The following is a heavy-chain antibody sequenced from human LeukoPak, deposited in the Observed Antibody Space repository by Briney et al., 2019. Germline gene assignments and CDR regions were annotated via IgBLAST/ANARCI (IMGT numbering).Heavy chain of an antibody. V-gene: IGHV3-7*04. CDR2: IKQDGSEK. CDR1: GFTFSSYW. Sequence: GGSLRLSCAASGFTFSSYWMSWVRQAPGKGLEWVGNIKQDGSEKYYVDSVKGRFTISRDNAKNSLYLQMNSLRAEDTAVYYCARGMPRLSFSEWSAHDAFDIWGQGTMVTVSS. CDR3: ARGMPRLSFSEWSAHDAFDI. D-gene: IGHD3-3*01. J-gene: IGHJ3*02.